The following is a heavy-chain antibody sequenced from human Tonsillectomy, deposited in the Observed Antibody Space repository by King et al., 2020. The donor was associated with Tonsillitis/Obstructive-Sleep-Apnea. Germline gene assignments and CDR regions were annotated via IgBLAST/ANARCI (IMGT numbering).Heavy chain of an antibody. D-gene: IGHD2-8*01. V-gene: IGHV4-59*01. CDR3: AREVRMAGKGFDY. CDR1: GGSMSSYY. CDR2: FYLTGST. Sequence: QLQESGPGLVKPSETLSLTCTVSGGSMSSYYWSWIRQPPGKGLEWIGYFYLTGSTKYNPTLKSRASISLDTSKNQFSLNLNYVTAADTAVYYCAREVRMAGKGFDYWGQGTLVTVSS. J-gene: IGHJ4*02.